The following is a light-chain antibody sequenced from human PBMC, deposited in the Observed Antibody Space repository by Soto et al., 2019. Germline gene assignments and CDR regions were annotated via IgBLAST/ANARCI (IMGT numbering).Light chain of an antibody. Sequence: DIAMTQKKSSLSASVGDRVTITCRASQSITTYLNWYQQTSGEAPKLLIYAAARLQTGVPSRFSGSGSGTDFTLTISSLQPEDFATYYCQQAYGAPPTFGQGTKVDI. V-gene: IGKV1-39*01. J-gene: IGKJ1*01. CDR3: QQAYGAPPT. CDR2: AAA. CDR1: QSITTY.